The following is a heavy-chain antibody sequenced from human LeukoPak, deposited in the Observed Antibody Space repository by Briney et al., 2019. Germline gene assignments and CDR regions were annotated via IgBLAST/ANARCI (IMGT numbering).Heavy chain of an antibody. V-gene: IGHV4-59*01. J-gene: IGHJ4*02. CDR3: ARGGDGLAYCGGDCYSAVD. CDR1: GGSISSYY. CDR2: IYYSGST. D-gene: IGHD2-21*02. Sequence: SETLSLTCTVSGGSISSYYWSWIRQPPGKGLEWIGYIYYSGSTNYNPSLKSRVTISVDTSKNQFSLKLSSVTAADTAVYYCARGGDGLAYCGGDCYSAVDWGQGTLVTVSS.